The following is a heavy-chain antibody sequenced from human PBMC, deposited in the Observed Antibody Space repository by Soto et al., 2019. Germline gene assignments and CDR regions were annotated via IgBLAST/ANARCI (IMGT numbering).Heavy chain of an antibody. CDR2: ISYDGSNK. D-gene: IGHD3-10*01. V-gene: IGHV3-30*18. Sequence: QVQLVESGGGVVQPGRSLRLSCAASGFTFSSYGMHWVRQAPGKGLEWVAVISYDGSNKYYADSVKGRFTISRDNSKNTLYRQMNSLRAEDTAVYYSAKSRDYYGSGSYARGLDYWGQGTLVTVSS. CDR3: AKSRDYYGSGSYARGLDY. CDR1: GFTFSSYG. J-gene: IGHJ4*02.